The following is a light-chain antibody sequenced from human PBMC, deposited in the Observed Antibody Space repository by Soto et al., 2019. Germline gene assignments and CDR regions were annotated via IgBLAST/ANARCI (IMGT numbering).Light chain of an antibody. CDR2: NDD. V-gene: IGLV1-44*01. CDR3: AVWDDSLNGVI. J-gene: IGLJ2*01. Sequence: QPVLTQPPSASGTPGQRVSISCSGSSSNIGRNTVDWYQKVPGTAPKLVIFNDDQRPAGVPDRFSASKSGTSASLAISGLQPEDESDYYCAVWDDSLNGVIFGGGTKLTVL. CDR1: SSNIGRNT.